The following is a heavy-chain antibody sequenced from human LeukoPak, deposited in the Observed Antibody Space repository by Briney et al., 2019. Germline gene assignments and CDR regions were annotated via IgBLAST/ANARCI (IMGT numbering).Heavy chain of an antibody. Sequence: ASVTVSCKASGYDFDFYGISWLRQAPGQGLEWMGYISAFNGSTHYAQKFQGRVTLTTDTSTYTAYMELTSLRSDDTAVYFCARGPRDFDYWGQGTLVTVSS. CDR2: ISAFNGST. V-gene: IGHV1-18*01. CDR3: ARGPRDFDY. CDR1: GYDFDFYG. J-gene: IGHJ4*02.